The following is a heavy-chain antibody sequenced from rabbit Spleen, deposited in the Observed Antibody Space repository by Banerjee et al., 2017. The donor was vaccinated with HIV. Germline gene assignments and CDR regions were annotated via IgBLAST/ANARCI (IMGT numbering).Heavy chain of an antibody. CDR2: IDAGNSDFT. D-gene: IGHD1-1*01. CDR1: GVSFTFSSY. J-gene: IGHJ6*01. Sequence: QSLEESGGDLVKPGASLTLTCTASGVSFTFSSYMCWVRQAPGKGLEWIACIDAGNSDFTYFATWAKGRFTISKTSSTTVTLQVTRLTAADTATYFCARDTSTSFSSYGMDLWGPGDPRHRL. CDR3: ARDTSTSFSSYGMDL. V-gene: IGHV1S40*01.